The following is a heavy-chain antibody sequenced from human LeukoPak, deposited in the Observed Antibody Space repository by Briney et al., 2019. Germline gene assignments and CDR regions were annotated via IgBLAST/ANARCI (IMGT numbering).Heavy chain of an antibody. V-gene: IGHV4-61*02. CDR1: GGSISSGSYY. J-gene: IGHJ4*02. CDR2: IYTSGST. CDR3: AREVGIVVVPAARVFDY. D-gene: IGHD2-2*01. Sequence: PSQTLSLTCTVSGGSISSGSYYWSWLRQPAGQGLEWIGRIYTSGSTNYNPSLKSRVTISVDTSKNQFSLKLSSVTAADTAVYYCAREVGIVVVPAARVFDYWGQGTLVTVSS.